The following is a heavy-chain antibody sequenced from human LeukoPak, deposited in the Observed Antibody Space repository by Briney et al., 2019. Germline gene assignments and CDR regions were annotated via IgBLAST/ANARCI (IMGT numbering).Heavy chain of an antibody. CDR3: ARDYDVLTAYPPTQLFDP. D-gene: IGHD3-9*01. CDR1: GDSISSGDYY. Sequence: SETLSLTCTVSGDSISSGDYYWSWIRQPPGKGLEWIGNIFYSGSTYYGPSLKSRLTISLDTSRNQFSLKLNSVTAADTAVYYCARDYDVLTAYPPTQLFDPWGQGTLVTVSS. CDR2: IFYSGST. V-gene: IGHV4-39*07. J-gene: IGHJ5*02.